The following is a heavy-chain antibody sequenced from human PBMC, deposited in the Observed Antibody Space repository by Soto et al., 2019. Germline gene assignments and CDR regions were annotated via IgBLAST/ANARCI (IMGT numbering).Heavy chain of an antibody. D-gene: IGHD3-22*01. CDR3: AGITKIVVGSYGMDV. J-gene: IGHJ6*02. Sequence: ASVKVSCKVSGYTLTELSMHWVRQAPGKGLEWMGGFDPEDAEIIYAQKFQGRVTMTEDTSTDTAYMELSSLRSEDTSVYYCAGITKIVVGSYGMDVWGQRTTVIVSS. V-gene: IGHV1-24*01. CDR1: GYTLTELS. CDR2: FDPEDAEI.